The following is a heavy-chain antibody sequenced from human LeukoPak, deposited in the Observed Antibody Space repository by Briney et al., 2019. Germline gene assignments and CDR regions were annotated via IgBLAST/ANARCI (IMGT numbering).Heavy chain of an antibody. CDR3: ARLAIAAAGPLPYFDY. V-gene: IGHV4-38-2*01. D-gene: IGHD6-13*01. J-gene: IGHJ4*02. CDR1: GYSFSSGYY. CDR2: IHHSGSA. Sequence: ATLSLTCAVSGYSFSSGYYWGWIRPPPGKRQGGIGSIHHSGSAYYTPSLKSRVTISVDTSKNTFSLELSSVTAADTAVYYCARLAIAAAGPLPYFDYWGQGSLITVSS.